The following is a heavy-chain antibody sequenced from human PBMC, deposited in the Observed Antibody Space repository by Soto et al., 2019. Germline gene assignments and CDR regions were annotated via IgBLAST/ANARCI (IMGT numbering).Heavy chain of an antibody. V-gene: IGHV1-18*01. Sequence: ASVKVSCKASGYTFTNFGISWVRQAPGQGLEWMGWISAYNGNTNYAQKFQGRVTMTTDTSTSTAYMEVRSLRFDDTAVYYCARSTTPWGVAFDIWGQGTMVTVSS. CDR2: ISAYNGNT. J-gene: IGHJ3*02. CDR3: ARSTTPWGVAFDI. D-gene: IGHD2-15*01. CDR1: GYTFTNFG.